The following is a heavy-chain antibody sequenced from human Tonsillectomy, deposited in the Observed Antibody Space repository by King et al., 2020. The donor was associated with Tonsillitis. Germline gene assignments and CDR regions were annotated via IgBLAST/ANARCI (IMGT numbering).Heavy chain of an antibody. D-gene: IGHD3-22*01. CDR2: IKQDGSEK. CDR3: AKNSYYYDSSGYHRD. Sequence: VQLVESGGGLVQPGGSLRLSCAASGFTFSSYWMSWVRQAPGKGLEWVANIKQDGSEKYYVDSVKGRFTISRDNAKNSLYLQMNSLRAEDTAEYYCAKNSYYYDSSGYHRDWGQGTLVTVSS. J-gene: IGHJ4*02. V-gene: IGHV3-7*01. CDR1: GFTFSSYW.